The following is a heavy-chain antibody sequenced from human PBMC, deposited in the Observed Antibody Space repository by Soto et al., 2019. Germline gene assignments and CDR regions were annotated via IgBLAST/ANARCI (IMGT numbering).Heavy chain of an antibody. Sequence: QVQLVQSGAEVKKPGASVKVSCQASGYTFTSYAVHWVRQAPGHRLEWMGWSNAGNGNTKYSQKFQGRVTITRDTSASTAYMELSSLRSEDTAVYYCARDEEYCSGGSCAPFDYWGQGTLVTVSS. J-gene: IGHJ4*02. D-gene: IGHD2-15*01. CDR3: ARDEEYCSGGSCAPFDY. V-gene: IGHV1-3*01. CDR1: GYTFTSYA. CDR2: SNAGNGNT.